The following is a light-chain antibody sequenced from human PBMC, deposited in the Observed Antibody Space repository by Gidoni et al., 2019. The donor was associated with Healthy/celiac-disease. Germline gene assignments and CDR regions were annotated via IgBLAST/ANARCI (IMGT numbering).Light chain of an antibody. CDR3: QQYYSTPQT. J-gene: IGKJ2*01. Sequence: DIVMTQSPDSLAVSLGERATINCKSSQSVLYSSKSKNYLAWYQQKPGQPPKLLIYWASTRESGVPDRFSGSGSGTDFTLTISSLQAEDVAVYYCQQYYSTPQTFGQGTKLEIK. CDR1: QSVLYSSKSKNY. V-gene: IGKV4-1*01. CDR2: WAS.